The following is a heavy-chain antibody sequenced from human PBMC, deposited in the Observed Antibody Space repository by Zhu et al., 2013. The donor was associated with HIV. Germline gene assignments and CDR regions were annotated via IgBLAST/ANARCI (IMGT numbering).Heavy chain of an antibody. CDR1: GFTFSSYA. CDR3: TKDQKDSSGNGGFDY. J-gene: IGHJ4*02. CDR2: ISYDGSIK. V-gene: IGHV3-30-3*01. Sequence: VQLVESGGGVVQPGRSLRLSCAASGFTFSSYAMHWVRQAPGEGLEWVAVISYDGSIKYYADSVKGRFTISRDNSRNTLYLQMNSLRAEDTAVHYCTKDQKDSSGNGGFDYWGQGTLVTVSS. D-gene: IGHD2-15*01.